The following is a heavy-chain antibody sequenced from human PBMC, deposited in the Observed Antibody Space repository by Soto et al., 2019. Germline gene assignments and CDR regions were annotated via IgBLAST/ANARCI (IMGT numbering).Heavy chain of an antibody. Sequence: EVQLVESGGGLVQPGRSLRLSCAASGFTFDDYAMHWVRQAPGKGLEWVSGISWNSGSIGYADSVKGRFTISRDNAKNSLYLQMNRLRAEDTALYYCAKWDDYGDRKEAFDIWGQWTMVTVSS. CDR2: ISWNSGSI. CDR1: GFTFDDYA. J-gene: IGHJ3*02. CDR3: AKWDDYGDRKEAFDI. D-gene: IGHD4-17*01. V-gene: IGHV3-9*01.